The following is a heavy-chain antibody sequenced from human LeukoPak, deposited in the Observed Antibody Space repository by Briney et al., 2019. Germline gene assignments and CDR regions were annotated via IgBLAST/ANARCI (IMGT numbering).Heavy chain of an antibody. Sequence: GGSLRLSCAASGFTFSSYAMSWVRQAPGKGLEWVSAISGSGGSTYYADSVKGRFTISRDNSKNTLYLQMNSLRAEDTAVYYCAKAGGAYDFWSGYSFWGQGTLVTVSS. V-gene: IGHV3-23*01. CDR1: GFTFSSYA. D-gene: IGHD3-3*01. J-gene: IGHJ4*02. CDR3: AKAGGAYDFWSGYSF. CDR2: ISGSGGST.